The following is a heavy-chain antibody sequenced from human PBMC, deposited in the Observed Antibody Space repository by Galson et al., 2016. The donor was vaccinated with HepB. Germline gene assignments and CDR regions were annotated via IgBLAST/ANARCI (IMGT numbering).Heavy chain of an antibody. D-gene: IGHD3-22*01. CDR3: ARAYYDSSGYLFDY. CDR2: INTNTGNP. CDR1: GYTFTSYG. V-gene: IGHV7-4-1*02. J-gene: IGHJ4*02. Sequence: SVKVSCKASGYTFTSYGMNWLRQAPGQGLEWMGWINTNTGNPTYAQGFTGRFVFSLDTSVSTAYLQITSLKAEDTAVYYCARAYYDSSGYLFDYWGQGTLVTVSS.